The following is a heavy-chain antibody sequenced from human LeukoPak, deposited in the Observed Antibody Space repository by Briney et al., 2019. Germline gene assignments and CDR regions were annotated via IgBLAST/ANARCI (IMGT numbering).Heavy chain of an antibody. D-gene: IGHD2-2*01. Sequence: SQTLSLTCAVSGGSISSGGYSWSWIRQPPGKGLEWIGYIYHSGSTYYNPSLKSRVTISVDRSKNQFSLKLSSVTAADTAVYYCARRLGYCSSTSCLGVDYWGQGTLVTVSS. J-gene: IGHJ4*02. V-gene: IGHV4-30-2*01. CDR1: GGSISSGGYS. CDR3: ARRLGYCSSTSCLGVDY. CDR2: IYHSGST.